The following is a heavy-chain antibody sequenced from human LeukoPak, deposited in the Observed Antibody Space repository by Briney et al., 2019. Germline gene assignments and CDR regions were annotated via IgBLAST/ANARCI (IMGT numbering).Heavy chain of an antibody. J-gene: IGHJ6*02. CDR3: ARESLPYGGHSFGHYYGMDV. Sequence: SVKVSCKASEGTFSSYAISWVRQAPGQGLEWMGQIIPMLGTASYAQRFQGRVTLTADESTSTAYMELSSLRSEDTAVYYCARESLPYGGHSFGHYYGMDVWGQGTTVTVSS. V-gene: IGHV1-69*13. CDR1: EGTFSSYA. D-gene: IGHD4-17*01. CDR2: IIPMLGTA.